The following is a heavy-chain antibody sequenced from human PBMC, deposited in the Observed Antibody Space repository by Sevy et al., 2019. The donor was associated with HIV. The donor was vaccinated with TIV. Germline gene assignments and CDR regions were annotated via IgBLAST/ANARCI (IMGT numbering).Heavy chain of an antibody. CDR3: ARSEFDRISMFGPFDH. V-gene: IGHV1-69*13. D-gene: IGHD3-3*01. J-gene: IGHJ4*02. CDR2: IIPIFGKT. CDR1: GDTFSNYA. Sequence: ASVKVSCKGFGDTFSNYAFSWVRQAPGQGLEWLGGIIPIFGKTVYAQEFQDRLTITADASTVIPYMELTGLTSEDTAMYFCARSEFDRISMFGPFDHWDQGTLVTVSS.